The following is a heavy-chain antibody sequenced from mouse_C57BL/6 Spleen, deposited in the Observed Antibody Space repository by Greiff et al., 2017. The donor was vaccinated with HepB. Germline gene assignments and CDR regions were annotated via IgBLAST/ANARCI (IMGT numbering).Heavy chain of an antibody. J-gene: IGHJ4*01. Sequence: VQLKESGPVLVKPGASVKMSCKASGYTFTDYYMNWVKQSHGKSLEWIGVINPYNGGTSYNQKFKGKATLTVDKSSSTAYMELNSLTSEDSAVYYCARRDGLYGNYYAMDYWGQGTSVTVSS. CDR1: GYTFTDYY. CDR2: INPYNGGT. CDR3: ARRDGLYGNYYAMDY. V-gene: IGHV1-19*01. D-gene: IGHD2-1*01.